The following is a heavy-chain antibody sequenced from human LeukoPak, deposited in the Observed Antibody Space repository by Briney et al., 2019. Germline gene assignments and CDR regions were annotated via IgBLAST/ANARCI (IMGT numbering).Heavy chain of an antibody. J-gene: IGHJ4*02. CDR1: GFTFSGYA. D-gene: IGHD3-10*01. V-gene: IGHV3-30-3*01. Sequence: PGGSLRLSCAASGFTFSGYAMHWVRQAPGKGLEWVAVISYDGSNEYYADSVKGRFTISRDNYKNTLYLQMNSLSVEDTAVYYCARVGYYASGPFSYFDYWGQGTLVTVSS. CDR3: ARVGYYASGPFSYFDY. CDR2: ISYDGSNE.